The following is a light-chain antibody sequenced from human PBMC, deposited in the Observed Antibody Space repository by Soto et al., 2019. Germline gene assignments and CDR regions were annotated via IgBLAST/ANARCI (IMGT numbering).Light chain of an antibody. CDR1: QSVSSY. J-gene: IGKJ5*01. Sequence: EIVLTQSPATLSLSPGERATLSCRASQSVSSYLAWYQQKPGQAPRLLIYDASNRATAIPARFCGSGSGTDLSSTICGVEPEDFSAYDCHLRSNCPISVGEGTRLEFK. V-gene: IGKV3-11*01. CDR2: DAS. CDR3: HLRSNCPIS.